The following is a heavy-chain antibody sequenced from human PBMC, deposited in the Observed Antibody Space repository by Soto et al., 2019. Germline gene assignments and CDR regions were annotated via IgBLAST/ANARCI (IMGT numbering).Heavy chain of an antibody. Sequence: PGGSLRLSCAGSGVTFSSYGMHWVRQAPGKGLEWVAVISYDGSNKYYADSVKGRFTISRDNSKNTLYLQMNSLRAEDTAVYYCASGIPQRVGAPRGPPASRGQGTLVTVSS. D-gene: IGHD1-26*01. CDR1: GVTFSSYG. CDR2: ISYDGSNK. J-gene: IGHJ4*02. V-gene: IGHV3-30*03. CDR3: ASGIPQRVGAPRGPPAS.